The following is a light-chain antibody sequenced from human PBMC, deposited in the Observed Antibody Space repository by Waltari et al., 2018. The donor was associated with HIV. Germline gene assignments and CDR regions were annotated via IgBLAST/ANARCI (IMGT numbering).Light chain of an antibody. CDR3: QQYYSNPLT. V-gene: IGKV4-1*01. J-gene: IGKJ4*01. CDR1: QSVLYSSNNKNY. CDR2: WAS. Sequence: DIVMTQSPDSLAVSLGERATINCKSSQSVLYSSNNKNYLAWYQQKPGQPPKLLIYWASTRESGVPDRFSGSGSRTDFTLTITSLQAEDVAVYYCQQYYSNPLTFGGGTKVEIK.